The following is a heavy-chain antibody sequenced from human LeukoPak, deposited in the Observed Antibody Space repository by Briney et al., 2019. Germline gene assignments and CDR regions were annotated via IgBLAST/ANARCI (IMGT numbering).Heavy chain of an antibody. Sequence: ASVKVSCKVSGYTLTELSMHWVRQAPGKGLEWMGGFDPEDGETIYAQKFQGRATMTEDTSIDTAYMELSSLRSEDTAVYYCATGGIHCSSTSCYPYYYGSGYYYYMDVWGKGTTVTVSS. CDR2: FDPEDGET. CDR3: ATGGIHCSSTSCYPYYYGSGYYYYMDV. D-gene: IGHD2-2*01. CDR1: GYTLTELS. J-gene: IGHJ6*03. V-gene: IGHV1-24*01.